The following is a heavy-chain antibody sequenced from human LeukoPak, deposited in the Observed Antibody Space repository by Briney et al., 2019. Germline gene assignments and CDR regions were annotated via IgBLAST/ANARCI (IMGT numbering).Heavy chain of an antibody. Sequence: PSETLSLTCTVSGGSISSYYWSWIRQPPGKGLEWIGYIYYSGSTNYNPSLKSRVTISVDTSKNQFSLKLSSVTAADTAVYYCARGVAVAAEICSFDPWGQGTLVTVSS. D-gene: IGHD6-19*01. CDR1: GGSISSYY. CDR3: ARGVAVAAEICSFDP. J-gene: IGHJ5*02. V-gene: IGHV4-59*01. CDR2: IYYSGST.